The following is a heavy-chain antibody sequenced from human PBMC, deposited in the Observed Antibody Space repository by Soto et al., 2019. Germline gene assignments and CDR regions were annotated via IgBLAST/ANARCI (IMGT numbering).Heavy chain of an antibody. Sequence: SETLSLTCTVSGGSINNSSFYWGWVRQPPGKRLEWIGSIYYSGSAYYNPSLKSRLTISVDTSKNQFSLNLSSVTAADTAVYFCARLFLVRGIIPYYFVAWGQGTLGT. CDR1: GGSINNSSFY. CDR3: ARLFLVRGIIPYYFVA. J-gene: IGHJ4*02. V-gene: IGHV4-39*01. D-gene: IGHD3-10*01. CDR2: IYYSGSA.